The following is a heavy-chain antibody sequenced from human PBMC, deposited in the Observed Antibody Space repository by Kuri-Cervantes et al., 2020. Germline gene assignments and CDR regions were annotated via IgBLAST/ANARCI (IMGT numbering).Heavy chain of an antibody. CDR2: INPSDAKT. Sequence: SVKVSCKASGYTFTSYYLHWVRQAPGQGLEWMGIINPSDAKTSYAQKFQGRVTMTRNTSISTAYMELSSLRSEDTAAYYCARDLQDYGDYGDFDYWGQGTLVTVSS. V-gene: IGHV1-46*01. CDR3: ARDLQDYGDYGDFDY. CDR1: GYTFTSYY. J-gene: IGHJ4*02. D-gene: IGHD4-17*01.